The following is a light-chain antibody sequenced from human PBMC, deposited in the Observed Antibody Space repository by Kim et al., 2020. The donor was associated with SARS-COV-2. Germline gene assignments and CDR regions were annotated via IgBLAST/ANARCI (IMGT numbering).Light chain of an antibody. V-gene: IGLV3-27*01. J-gene: IGLJ3*02. CDR2: KDS. CDR1: VLAKKY. Sequence: SVVPGQTARITCSGDVLAKKYARWFQQKPGQAPVLVIYKDSERPSGIPERFSGSSSGTTVTLTISGAQVEDEADYYCYSAADNIGVFGGGTQLTVL. CDR3: YSAADNIGV.